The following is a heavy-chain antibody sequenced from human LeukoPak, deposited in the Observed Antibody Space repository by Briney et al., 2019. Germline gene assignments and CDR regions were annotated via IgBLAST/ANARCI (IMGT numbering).Heavy chain of an antibody. Sequence: GGSLRLSCAASGFTFSSYAMTWVRRAPGKGLEWVSAISGGGGYIYYGDSVKGRFTSSRDNSESTLYLQMNNLRAEDTAIYYCAKHRGTGWGFYAHGAQGPQVTVHS. D-gene: IGHD3-16*01. CDR2: ISGGGGYI. CDR1: GFTFSSYA. CDR3: AKHRGTGWGFYAH. V-gene: IGHV3-23*01. J-gene: IGHJ4*02.